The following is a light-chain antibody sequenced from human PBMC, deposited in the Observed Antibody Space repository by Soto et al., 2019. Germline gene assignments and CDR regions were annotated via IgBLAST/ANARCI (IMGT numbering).Light chain of an antibody. V-gene: IGKV1-17*03. J-gene: IGKJ1*01. CDR1: KGISDY. CDR3: QQYNSYSWT. Sequence: DIQMTQSPSAMSASVGDSVTIXXRASKGISDYLAWFQQKPGKVPKRXIYGASRLQSGVPSRFSGSGAGTEFTLTISSLQPDDFATYYCQQYNSYSWTFGQGTKVDIK. CDR2: GAS.